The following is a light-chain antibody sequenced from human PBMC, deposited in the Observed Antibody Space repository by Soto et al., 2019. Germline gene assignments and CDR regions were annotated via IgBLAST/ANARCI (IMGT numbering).Light chain of an antibody. V-gene: IGKV1-5*03. CDR2: KAS. Sequence: DIQMTQSPSTLSASVGDRVTITSRASQNVNNCLAWYQQKPGKAPKLLIHKASNLESGVPSRFSGSGSGTVFSLTISSLQPDDFATYYCQRYNSYWTFGQGTKVEIK. J-gene: IGKJ1*01. CDR3: QRYNSYWT. CDR1: QNVNNC.